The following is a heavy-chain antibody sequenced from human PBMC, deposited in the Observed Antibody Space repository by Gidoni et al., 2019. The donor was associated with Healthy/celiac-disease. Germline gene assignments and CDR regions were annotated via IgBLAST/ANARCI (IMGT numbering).Heavy chain of an antibody. Sequence: QVQLQASGPGLVKPSETLSLTCTGYGGSISSYYWSWIRQPPGKGLAWIGYIYDSGSTNYTPSVKSRVTISVDTSKNHFSLKLSSVTAADTAVYYCARGSRPDFDYWGQGTLVTVSS. CDR1: GGSISSYY. V-gene: IGHV4-59*01. CDR2: IYDSGST. CDR3: ARGSRPDFDY. J-gene: IGHJ4*02. D-gene: IGHD6-13*01.